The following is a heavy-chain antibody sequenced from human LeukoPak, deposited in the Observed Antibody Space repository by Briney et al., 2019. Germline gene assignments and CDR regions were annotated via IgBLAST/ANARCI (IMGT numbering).Heavy chain of an antibody. Sequence: SQTLSLTRTVSGGSISSGDYYWGWIRQPPGKGLEWVGYIYYSGSTYYNPSLKSRVTISVDTSKNQFSLKLSSVTAADTAVYYCARAGYGDYKLDYWGQGTLVTVSS. CDR3: ARAGYGDYKLDY. D-gene: IGHD4-17*01. CDR1: GGSISSGDYY. CDR2: IYYSGST. V-gene: IGHV4-30-4*08. J-gene: IGHJ4*02.